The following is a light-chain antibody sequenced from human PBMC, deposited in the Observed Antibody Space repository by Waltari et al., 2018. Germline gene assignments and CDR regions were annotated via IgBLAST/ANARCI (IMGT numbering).Light chain of an antibody. CDR2: KAS. CDR1: ENVNNY. Sequence: DIQMTQSPSSPSASVGDRVTITCRASENVNNYLNWYQQKPGKAPKLLIYKASTLQSGVPSRFSGSGSGTDYTFTISSLQSEDVATYYCQHNYGTPPTFGGGTKVEIK. V-gene: IGKV1-39*01. J-gene: IGKJ4*01. CDR3: QHNYGTPPT.